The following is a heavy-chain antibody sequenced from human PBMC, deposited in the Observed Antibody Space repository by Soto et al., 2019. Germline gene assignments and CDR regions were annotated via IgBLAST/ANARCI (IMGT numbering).Heavy chain of an antibody. CDR3: ARGRGSVVPAAGGYYFDY. J-gene: IGHJ4*02. Sequence: QLQLQESGSGLVKPSQTLSLTCAVSGGSISSGGYSWSWIRQPPGKGLEWIGYIYHSGSTYYNPSLKSRVTISVERSKNQFSLKLSSVTAADTAVYYCARGRGSVVPAAGGYYFDYWGQGTLVTVSS. CDR2: IYHSGST. V-gene: IGHV4-30-2*01. D-gene: IGHD2-2*01. CDR1: GGSISSGGYS.